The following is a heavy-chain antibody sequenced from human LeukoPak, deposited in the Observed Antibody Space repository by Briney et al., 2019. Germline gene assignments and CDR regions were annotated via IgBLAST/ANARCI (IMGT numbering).Heavy chain of an antibody. CDR2: MSYEGTNK. CDR3: AKDVERLDYFDY. D-gene: IGHD3-9*01. J-gene: IGHJ4*02. Sequence: PGRSLRLSCAASGFTFSDYGMHWVRQAPGKGLEWVAVMSYEGTNKYYADSVKGRFTISRDNSKNTLYLQMNSLRAEVTAVYYCAKDVERLDYFDYCGQGTLVTVSS. V-gene: IGHV3-30*18. CDR1: GFTFSDYG.